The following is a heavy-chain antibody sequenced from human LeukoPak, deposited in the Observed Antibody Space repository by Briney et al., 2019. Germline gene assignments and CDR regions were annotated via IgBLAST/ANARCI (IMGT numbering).Heavy chain of an antibody. V-gene: IGHV4-59*01. CDR1: GGSISSYY. Sequence: PSETLSLTCTVSGGSISSYYWNWIRQPPGKGLEWLGYVFYNGATNYNPSPQSRITISVDTSKNQFSLNLSSVTAADTAVYSCARGGPGSGRYFYMDVWGRGTTVTVSS. D-gene: IGHD1-14*01. CDR3: ARGGPGSGRYFYMDV. J-gene: IGHJ6*03. CDR2: VFYNGAT.